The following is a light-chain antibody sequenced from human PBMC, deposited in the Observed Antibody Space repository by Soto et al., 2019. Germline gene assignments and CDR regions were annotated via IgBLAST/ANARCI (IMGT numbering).Light chain of an antibody. CDR1: NSNIGAGFA. CDR2: GNN. V-gene: IGLV1-40*01. Sequence: QSVLTQPPSVSGAPGQRVTISCTGSNSNIGAGFAVHWYQQLPGTAPKLLIHGNNSRPSGVPDRFSGSKSDTSASLAITGLQADDEADYYCHSYDSRLNCYVFGTGTKVTV. J-gene: IGLJ1*01. CDR3: HSYDSRLNCYV.